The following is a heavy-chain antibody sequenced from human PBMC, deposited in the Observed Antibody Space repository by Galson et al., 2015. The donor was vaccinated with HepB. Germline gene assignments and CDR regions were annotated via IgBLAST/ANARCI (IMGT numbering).Heavy chain of an antibody. CDR2: IAYDESKK. V-gene: IGHV3-30-3*01. D-gene: IGHD3-3*01. Sequence: SLRLSCAASGFTFSSYAMHWVRQAPGKGLEWVALIAYDESKKYYAESVKGRFTISRDTSKNTLYLQMSSLRAEDTAVYYCARVRAPTIYDASDIWGQGTMVTVSS. CDR1: GFTFSSYA. CDR3: ARVRAPTIYDASDI. J-gene: IGHJ3*02.